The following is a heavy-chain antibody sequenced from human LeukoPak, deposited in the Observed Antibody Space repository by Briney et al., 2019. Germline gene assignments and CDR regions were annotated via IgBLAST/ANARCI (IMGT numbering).Heavy chain of an antibody. CDR2: IYHSGST. CDR1: GGSISSGDYS. CDR3: ARAGELGYCSSTSCLYGGNAFYI. J-gene: IGHJ3*02. Sequence: SETLSLTCAVSGGSISSGDYSWSWIRQPPGKGLESYGNIYHSGSTYYNPSLKSQVTISVYMSKNQFSLKLSSVTAADTAVYYCARAGELGYCSSTSCLYGGNAFYIWGQGTMVTVSS. D-gene: IGHD2-2*01. V-gene: IGHV4-30-2*01.